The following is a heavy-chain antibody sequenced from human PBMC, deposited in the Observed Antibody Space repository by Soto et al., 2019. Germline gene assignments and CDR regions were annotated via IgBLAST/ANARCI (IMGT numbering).Heavy chain of an antibody. CDR2: IYYSGST. Sequence: SETLSLTCTVSGGSISSYYWSWIRQPPGKGLGWIGYIYYSGSTNYNPSLKSRVTISVDRSKNQFSLKLSSVTAADTAVYYCAKDMVRGVIPPILDYWGQGTLVTVSS. CDR1: GGSISSYY. J-gene: IGHJ4*02. CDR3: AKDMVRGVIPPILDY. V-gene: IGHV4-59*12. D-gene: IGHD3-10*01.